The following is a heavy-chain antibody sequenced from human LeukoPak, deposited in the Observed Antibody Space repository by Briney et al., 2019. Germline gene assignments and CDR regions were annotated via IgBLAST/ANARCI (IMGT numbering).Heavy chain of an antibody. CDR1: GGSFSGYY. Sequence: SETLSLTCAVYGGSFSGYYWSWIRQPPGKGLEWIGEINHSGSTNYSPSLKSRVTISVDTSKNQFSLKLSSVTAADTAVYYCAREGVGENRPLDYWGQGTLVTVSS. J-gene: IGHJ4*02. V-gene: IGHV4-34*01. D-gene: IGHD2-15*01. CDR3: AREGVGENRPLDY. CDR2: INHSGST.